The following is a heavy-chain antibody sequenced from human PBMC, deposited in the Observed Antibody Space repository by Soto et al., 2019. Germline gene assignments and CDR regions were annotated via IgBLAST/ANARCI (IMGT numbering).Heavy chain of an antibody. J-gene: IGHJ5*02. CDR1: GGTFSSYT. D-gene: IGHD1-26*01. V-gene: IGHV1-69*02. CDR2: IIPILGIA. Sequence: QVQLVQSGAEVKKPGSSVKVSCKASGGTFSSYTISWVRQAPGQGLEWMGRIIPILGIANYAQKFQGRVTITADKSTSTAYMELSSPRSEDTAVYYCARGTTPTGWFDPWGQGTLVTVSS. CDR3: ARGTTPTGWFDP.